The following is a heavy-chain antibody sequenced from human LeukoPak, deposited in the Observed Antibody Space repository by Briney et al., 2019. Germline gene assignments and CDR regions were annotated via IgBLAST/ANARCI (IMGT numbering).Heavy chain of an antibody. Sequence: SETLSLTCAVSGGSVNSGSYYWSWIRQHPGKGLEWIGYIYYTGITNYNPSLKSRVTISVDTSKNQFSLNLNSVTAADTAVYYCARHYGPWGQGTLVTVSS. D-gene: IGHD3-16*01. J-gene: IGHJ5*02. V-gene: IGHV4-61*01. CDR3: ARHYGP. CDR2: IYYTGIT. CDR1: GGSVNSGSYY.